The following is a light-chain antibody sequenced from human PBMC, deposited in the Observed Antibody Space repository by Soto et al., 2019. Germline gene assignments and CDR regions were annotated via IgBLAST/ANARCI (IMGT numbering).Light chain of an antibody. CDR2: DAS. J-gene: IGKJ1*01. CDR3: QQYGSSPST. Sequence: EIVLTQSPATLSLSPGERATLSCGASQSVSSSYLAWYQQKPGLAPRLLIYDASSRATGIPDRFSGRGSGTDFTLTISRLEPEDFAVYYCQQYGSSPSTFGQGTKVEIK. V-gene: IGKV3D-20*01. CDR1: QSVSSSY.